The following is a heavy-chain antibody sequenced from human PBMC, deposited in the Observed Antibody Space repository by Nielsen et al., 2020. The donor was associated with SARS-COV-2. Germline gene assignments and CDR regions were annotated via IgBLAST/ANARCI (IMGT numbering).Heavy chain of an antibody. V-gene: IGHV3-21*01. CDR2: ISSSSSYI. J-gene: IGHJ3*02. D-gene: IGHD3-10*01. CDR1: GFTFSSYS. CDR3: ARLKGLLWFGELLAPSGAFDI. Sequence: GESLKISCAASGFTFSSYSMNWVRQAPGKGLEWVSSISSSSSYIYYADSVKGRFTISRDNAKNSLYLQMNSLRAEDTAVYYCARLKGLLWFGELLAPSGAFDIWGQGTMVTVSS.